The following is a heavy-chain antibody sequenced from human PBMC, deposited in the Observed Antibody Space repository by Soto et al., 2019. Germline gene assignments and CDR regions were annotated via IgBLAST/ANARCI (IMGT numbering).Heavy chain of an antibody. CDR2: IDPSDSYT. CDR1: GYSFTSYW. CDR3: ARPGYYYDSSGYYSDY. D-gene: IGHD3-22*01. J-gene: IGHJ4*02. V-gene: IGHV5-10-1*01. Sequence: GESLKISCKGSGYSFTSYWISWVRQMPGKGLEWMGRIDPSDSYTNYSPSFQGHVTISADKSISTAYLQWSSLKASDTAMYYCARPGYYYDSSGYYSDYWGQGTLVTVSS.